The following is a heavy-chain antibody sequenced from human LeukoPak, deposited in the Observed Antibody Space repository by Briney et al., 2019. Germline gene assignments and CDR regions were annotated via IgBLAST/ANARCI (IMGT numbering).Heavy chain of an antibody. V-gene: IGHV3-7*01. CDR2: IKEDGSKK. Sequence: PGGSLRLSCAASGFPFSDYWMDWVRQAPGKGMEWVANIKEDGSKKSYADSVKGRFTISRDNAKSSLYLQMSSLRADDTAVYYCSRSLDYWGQGALVTVSS. CDR3: SRSLDY. J-gene: IGHJ4*02. CDR1: GFPFSDYW.